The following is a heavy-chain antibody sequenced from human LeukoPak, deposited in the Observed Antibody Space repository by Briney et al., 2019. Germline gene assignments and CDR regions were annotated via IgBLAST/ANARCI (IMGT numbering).Heavy chain of an antibody. Sequence: SETLSLTCAVYGGSFSRYYWSWIRQPPGKGLEWIGEINHSGSTNYNPSLKSRVTISVATSKNQFALKLSSVTAADTAVYYCATRTVTNLDYWGQGTLVTVSS. CDR1: GGSFSRYY. J-gene: IGHJ4*02. D-gene: IGHD4-17*01. CDR2: INHSGST. CDR3: ATRTVTNLDY. V-gene: IGHV4-34*01.